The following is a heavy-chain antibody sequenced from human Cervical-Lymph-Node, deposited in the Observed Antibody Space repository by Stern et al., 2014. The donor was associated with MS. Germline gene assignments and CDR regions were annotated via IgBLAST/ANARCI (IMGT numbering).Heavy chain of an antibody. V-gene: IGHV3-33*01. Sequence: VQLVESGGGVVQPGRSLRLSCAASGFTFSSYGMHWVRQAPGKGLEWVAVIWYDGSNKYYADSVKGRFTISRDNSKNTLYLQMNSLRAEDTAVYYCARRPGIAAAGTLDVWGQGTTVTVSS. D-gene: IGHD6-13*01. CDR1: GFTFSSYG. CDR2: IWYDGSNK. CDR3: ARRPGIAAAGTLDV. J-gene: IGHJ6*02.